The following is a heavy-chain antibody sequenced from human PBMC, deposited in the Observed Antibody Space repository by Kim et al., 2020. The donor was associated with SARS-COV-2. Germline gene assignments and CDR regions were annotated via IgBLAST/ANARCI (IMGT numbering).Heavy chain of an antibody. CDR1: GYTFTSYY. CDR2: INPSGGST. J-gene: IGHJ5*02. CDR3: AGDTERWQHPSAIWFAP. D-gene: IGHD4-17*01. V-gene: IGHV1-46*01. Sequence: ASVKVSCKASGYTFTSYYMHWVRQPPGQGLEWMGIINPSGGSTSYDQKFQGRVTRTRETSTRKVYMELGGLRSEDTAVYYLAGDTERWQHPSAIWFAPWG.